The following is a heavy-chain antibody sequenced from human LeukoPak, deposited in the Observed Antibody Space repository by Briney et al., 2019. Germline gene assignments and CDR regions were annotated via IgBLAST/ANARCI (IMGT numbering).Heavy chain of an antibody. Sequence: SETLSLTCTVSGGSISSSSYYWGWIRQTPEKGLEWIGEIWHSESTNYNPSLKSRVSISIDKSANQFSLRLTSVTAADTAIYYCAFRNGRALSWGQGALVTVSS. D-gene: IGHD2-8*01. CDR3: AFRNGRALS. CDR1: GGSISSSSYY. V-gene: IGHV4-39*07. CDR2: IWHSEST. J-gene: IGHJ5*02.